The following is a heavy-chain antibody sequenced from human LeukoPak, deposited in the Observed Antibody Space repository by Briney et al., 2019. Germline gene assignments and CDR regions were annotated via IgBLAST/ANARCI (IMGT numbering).Heavy chain of an antibody. CDR2: IKSSNT. CDR3: ARVPDWTYVPDY. D-gene: IGHD3-16*01. Sequence: SETLSLTCTVSGGPISSDRFYWTWVRQPAGKGLEWIGRIKSSNTNYNPSLKSRVSISLDTSTNQFSLKLSSLTAADTAVYYCARVPDWTYVPDYWGQGTLVPVSS. V-gene: IGHV4-61*02. CDR1: GGPISSDRFY. J-gene: IGHJ4*02.